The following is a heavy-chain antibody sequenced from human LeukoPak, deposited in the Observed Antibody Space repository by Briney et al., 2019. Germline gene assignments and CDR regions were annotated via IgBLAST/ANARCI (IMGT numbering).Heavy chain of an antibody. D-gene: IGHD3-16*01. CDR3: ARLYDYVWGSYEGDAFDI. CDR1: GGSFSGYY. V-gene: IGHV4-34*01. Sequence: PSETLSLTCAVYGGSFSGYYWSWIRQPPGKGLEWIGEINHSGSTNYNPSLKSRVTISVDTSKNQFSLKLSSVTAADTAVYYCARLYDYVWGSYEGDAFDIWGQGTMVTVSS. CDR2: INHSGST. J-gene: IGHJ3*02.